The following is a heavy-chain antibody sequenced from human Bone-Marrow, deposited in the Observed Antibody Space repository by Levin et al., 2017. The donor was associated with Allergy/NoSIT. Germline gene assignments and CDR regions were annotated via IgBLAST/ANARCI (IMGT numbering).Heavy chain of an antibody. J-gene: IGHJ4*02. V-gene: IGHV3-23*01. CDR3: AKDDIPLLVSTGY. Sequence: GESLKISCAASGFTFSTYDMTWVRQAPGKGLEWVSTIGGRGDTTHYADSIKGRFTISRDNSKNTLYLEMNSLRAEDTAVYYCAKDDIPLLVSTGYWGQGTLVTVSS. CDR2: IGGRGDTT. D-gene: IGHD2-21*02. CDR1: GFTFSTYD.